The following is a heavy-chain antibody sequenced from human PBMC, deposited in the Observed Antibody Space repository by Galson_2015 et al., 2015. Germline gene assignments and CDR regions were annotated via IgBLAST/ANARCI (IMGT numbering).Heavy chain of an antibody. CDR1: GFTFDDYG. Sequence: SLRLSCAASGFTFDDYGMSWVRQAPGKGLEWVSGINWNGGSTGYADPVKGRFTISRDNAKNSLYLQMNSLRAEDTALYHCATSSGDDAFEIWGQGTMVTVSS. CDR2: INWNGGST. CDR3: ATSSGDDAFEI. V-gene: IGHV3-20*01. D-gene: IGHD3-10*01. J-gene: IGHJ3*02.